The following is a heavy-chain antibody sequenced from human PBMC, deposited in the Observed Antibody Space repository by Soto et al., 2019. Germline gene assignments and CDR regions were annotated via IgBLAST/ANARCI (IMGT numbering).Heavy chain of an antibody. D-gene: IGHD3-16*02. CDR3: AKDLYDYVWGSYRLTPDY. V-gene: IGHV3-23*01. J-gene: IGHJ4*02. Sequence: PGGSLRLSCAASGFTFSSYAMSWVRQAPGKGLEWVSAISGSGGSTYYADSVKGRFTISRDNSKNTLYLQMNSLRAEDTAVYYCAKDLYDYVWGSYRLTPDYWGQGTLVTVSS. CDR2: ISGSGGST. CDR1: GFTFSSYA.